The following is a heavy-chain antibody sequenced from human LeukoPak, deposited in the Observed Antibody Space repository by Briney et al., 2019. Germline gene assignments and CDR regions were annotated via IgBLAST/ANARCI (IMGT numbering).Heavy chain of an antibody. CDR1: GFPFSIYW. V-gene: IGHV3-74*01. CDR2: IKSDGSTT. D-gene: IGHD2-21*01. CDR3: ARGFGDYADY. Sequence: GGSLRLSCAASGFPFSIYWMHWVRQAPGKGLVWVSRIKSDGSTTNYADSVKGRFTISRDNAKNTLFMHMNSVRVEDTAVYYCARGFGDYADYWGQGTLVTVSS. J-gene: IGHJ4*02.